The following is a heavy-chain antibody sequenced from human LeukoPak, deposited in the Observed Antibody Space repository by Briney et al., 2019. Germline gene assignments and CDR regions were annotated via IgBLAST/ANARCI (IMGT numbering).Heavy chain of an antibody. CDR1: GGSFSGYY. Sequence: SETLSLTCAVYGGSFSGYYWSWIRQPPGKGREWIGEINHSGSTNYNPSLKSRVTISVDTSKNQFSLKLSSVTAADTAVYYCARSRQLLWFGELLVPDAFDIWGQGTMVTVSS. V-gene: IGHV4-34*01. J-gene: IGHJ3*02. CDR3: ARSRQLLWFGELLVPDAFDI. CDR2: INHSGST. D-gene: IGHD3-10*01.